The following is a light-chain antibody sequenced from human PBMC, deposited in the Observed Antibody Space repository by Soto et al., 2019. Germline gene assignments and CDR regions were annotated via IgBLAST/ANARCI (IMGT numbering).Light chain of an antibody. J-gene: IGLJ2*01. CDR2: EVT. Sequence: QSALTQPPSASGSPGQSVTISCTGTSSDVGGYNYVSWYQQHQGKAPKLIIYEVTKRPSWVPDRFSGSKSGNTASLTVSGLQAEDEADYYCKSYAGSIPVVFGGGTKLTVL. CDR3: KSYAGSIPVV. V-gene: IGLV2-8*01. CDR1: SSDVGGYNY.